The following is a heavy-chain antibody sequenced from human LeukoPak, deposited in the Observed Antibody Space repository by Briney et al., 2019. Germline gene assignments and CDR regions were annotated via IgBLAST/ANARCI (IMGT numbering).Heavy chain of an antibody. Sequence: MSSETLSLTCAVYGGSFSSYFWTWIRQPPGKGLEWIGEITHSGSTNFNPSLKSRVAISVDASKNQFSLKVNSVTAADTAVYYCARAGQGYCSSASCFLSLDYWGQGTLVTVSS. J-gene: IGHJ4*02. CDR1: GGSFSSYF. V-gene: IGHV4-34*01. CDR2: ITHSGST. CDR3: ARAGQGYCSSASCFLSLDY. D-gene: IGHD2-2*01.